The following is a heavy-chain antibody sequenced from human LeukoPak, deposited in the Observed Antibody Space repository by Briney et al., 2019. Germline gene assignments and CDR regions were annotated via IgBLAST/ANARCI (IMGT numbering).Heavy chain of an antibody. D-gene: IGHD4/OR15-4a*01. J-gene: IGHJ4*02. V-gene: IGHV3-7*01. CDR2: INGDGSLN. CDR1: GFTFDDYD. CDR3: TRDRAYGALDY. Sequence: PGGSLRLSCAASGFTFDDYDMTWVRQAPGKGLEWVANINGDGSLNGHVASVKGRFTISRDNAKNSVYLQMISLRDEDTAVYYCTRDRAYGALDYWGQGTLVTVSS.